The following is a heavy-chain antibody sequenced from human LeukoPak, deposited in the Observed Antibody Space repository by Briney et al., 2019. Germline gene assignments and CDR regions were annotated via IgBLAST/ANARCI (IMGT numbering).Heavy chain of an antibody. Sequence: GESLKISCKGSGYSFTDYWIGWVRQMPGKGLEWMGTVYPADSDTTYSPSFEGRVTTSVDKYIKTAYLQWNSLKASDTAMYFCARRPLLESGVGAFDMWGQGTRLTVSP. V-gene: IGHV5-51*01. CDR2: VYPADSDT. CDR3: ARRPLLESGVGAFDM. J-gene: IGHJ3*02. D-gene: IGHD2-8*01. CDR1: GYSFTDYW.